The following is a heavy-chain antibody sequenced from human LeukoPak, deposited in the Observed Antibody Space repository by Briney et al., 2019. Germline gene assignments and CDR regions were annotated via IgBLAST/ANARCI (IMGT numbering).Heavy chain of an antibody. J-gene: IGHJ4*02. CDR1: GGSISSYY. D-gene: IGHD7-27*01. Sequence: SETLSLTCTVSGGSISSYYWSWIRQPPGKGLEWIGYIYYSGSTNYNPSLKSRVTISVDTSKNQFSLKLSSVNAADTAVYYCARGGTWGNSLHRTEYYFDYWGQGTLVTVSS. CDR3: ARGGTWGNSLHRTEYYFDY. V-gene: IGHV4-59*01. CDR2: IYYSGST.